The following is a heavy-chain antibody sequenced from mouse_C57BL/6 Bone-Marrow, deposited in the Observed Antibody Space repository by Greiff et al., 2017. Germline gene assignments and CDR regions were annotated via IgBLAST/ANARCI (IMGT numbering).Heavy chain of an antibody. J-gene: IGHJ3*01. D-gene: IGHD1-1*01. CDR1: GFTFSSYG. V-gene: IGHV5-6*01. CDR3: ARQRLRAWFAY. CDR2: ISSGGSYT. Sequence: DVQLVESGGDLVKPGGSLKLSCAASGFTFSSYGMSWVRQTPDKRLEWVATISSGGSYTYYPDSVKGRFTISRDNSKNTLYLQMSSLKSEDTAMYYCARQRLRAWFAYWGQGTLVTVSA.